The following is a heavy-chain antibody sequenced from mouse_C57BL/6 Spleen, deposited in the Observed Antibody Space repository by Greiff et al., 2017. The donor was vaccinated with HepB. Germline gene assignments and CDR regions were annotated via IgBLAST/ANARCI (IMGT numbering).Heavy chain of an antibody. D-gene: IGHD1-1*01. Sequence: QVQLQQPGAELVKPGASVKMSCKASGYTFTSYWITWVKQRPGQGLEWIGDIYPGSGSTNYNEKFKSKATLTVDTSSSTAYMQLSSLTSEDSAVYYCARDVFTTVGPYWYFDVWGTGTTVTVSS. CDR1: GYTFTSYW. CDR2: IYPGSGST. V-gene: IGHV1-55*01. J-gene: IGHJ1*03. CDR3: ARDVFTTVGPYWYFDV.